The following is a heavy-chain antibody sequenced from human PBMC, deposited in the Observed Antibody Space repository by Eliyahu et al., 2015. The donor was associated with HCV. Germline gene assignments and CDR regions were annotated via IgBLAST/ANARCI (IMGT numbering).Heavy chain of an antibody. Sequence: QVQLVQSGGGVVQPGRSLTLSCAASGFTFNNYGMHWVRQAPGKGLEWVAVIAFDGTHIHYTDSVKGRFTISRDNSKNTVYLQMNSLTPEDTAVYFCAKDHRVEDYDGNSDFDYWGQGTLVTVSS. J-gene: IGHJ4*02. V-gene: IGHV3-30*18. CDR2: IAFDGTHI. CDR1: GFTFNNYG. CDR3: AKDHRVEDYDGNSDFDY. D-gene: IGHD4-23*01.